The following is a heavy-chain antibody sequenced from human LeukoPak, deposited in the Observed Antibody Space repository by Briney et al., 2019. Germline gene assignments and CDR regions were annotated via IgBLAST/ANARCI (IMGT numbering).Heavy chain of an antibody. CDR2: ISYDGSNK. V-gene: IGHV3-30*18. CDR3: AKDPSGYYYMDV. CDR1: GFTFSSYS. J-gene: IGHJ6*03. Sequence: PGGSLRLSCAASGFTFSSYSMNWVRQAPGKGLEWVAVISYDGSNKYYADSVKGRFTISRDNSKNTLYLQMNSLRAEDTAVYYCAKDPSGYYYMDVWGKGTTVTVSS.